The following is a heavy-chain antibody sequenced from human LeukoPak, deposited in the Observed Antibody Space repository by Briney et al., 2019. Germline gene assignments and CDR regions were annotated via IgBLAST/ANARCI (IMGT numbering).Heavy chain of an antibody. J-gene: IGHJ4*02. D-gene: IGHD7-27*01. Sequence: ASVKVSCKASGYTLTSYGISWVRQAPGQGLEWMGWINTYNGNTNYAQKLQGRVTMTTDTSTTTAYMELRSLRSDDTAVYYCARDYRTGFDYWGQGTLVTVSS. CDR2: INTYNGNT. CDR3: ARDYRTGFDY. CDR1: GYTLTSYG. V-gene: IGHV1-18*01.